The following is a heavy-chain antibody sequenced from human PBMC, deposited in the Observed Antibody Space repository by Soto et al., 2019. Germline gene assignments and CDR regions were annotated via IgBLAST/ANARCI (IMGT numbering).Heavy chain of an antibody. V-gene: IGHV1-2*02. CDR1: GYTFTGYY. Sequence: GASVKVSCKASGYTFTGYYMHWVRQAPGQGLEWMGWINPNSGGTNYAQKFQGRVTMTRDTSISTAYMELSRPRSDDTAVYYCARVTRTPGIAAAGTSYWGQGTLVTVSS. J-gene: IGHJ4*02. CDR2: INPNSGGT. CDR3: ARVTRTPGIAAAGTSY. D-gene: IGHD6-13*01.